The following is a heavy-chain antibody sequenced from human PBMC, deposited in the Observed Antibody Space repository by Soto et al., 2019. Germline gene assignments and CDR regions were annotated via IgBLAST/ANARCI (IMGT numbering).Heavy chain of an antibody. D-gene: IGHD6-19*01. V-gene: IGHV1-46*01. J-gene: IGHJ5*02. CDR1: GYTFTSYY. CDR2: INPGGGST. Sequence: ASVKVSCKASGYTFTSYYMHWVRQAPGQGLEWMGIINPGGGSTSYAQKFQGRVTMTRDTSISTVYMELSSLRFEDTAVYYCARGRIIVAGGFDPWGQGTLVTVSS. CDR3: ARGRIIVAGGFDP.